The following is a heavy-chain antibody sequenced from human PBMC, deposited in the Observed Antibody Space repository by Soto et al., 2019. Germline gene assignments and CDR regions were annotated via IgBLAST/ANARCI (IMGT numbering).Heavy chain of an antibody. CDR1: GFTFSGYA. Sequence: EVQLLESGGGLVQRGGSLRLSCAASGFTFSGYAMTWVRQAPGKGLEWVSFTSVTGAGTYYADSVKSRITLSKDNSKNPLYLLLTRLRAADTAIYYCAKDSRAGGNYGFYSDFWGQGALVIVTS. CDR3: AKDSRAGGNYGFYSDF. J-gene: IGHJ4*02. V-gene: IGHV3-23*01. CDR2: TSVTGAGT. D-gene: IGHD3-10*01.